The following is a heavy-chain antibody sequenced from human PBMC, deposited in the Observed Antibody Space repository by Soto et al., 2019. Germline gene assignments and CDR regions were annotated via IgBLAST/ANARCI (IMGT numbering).Heavy chain of an antibody. CDR3: ARDRPARASGYPLSPPYYYYVMDV. D-gene: IGHD5-12*01. CDR2: IYYNGST. V-gene: IGHV4-59*01. J-gene: IGHJ6*02. CDR1: GGSISSYC. Sequence: SETLSLTCTVSGGSISSYCWSWIRQPPGKGMEWIGYIYYNGSTNYNPSLKSRVTISVDTSKNQFSLKLSSVTAADTAVYYCARDRPARASGYPLSPPYYYYVMDVWGQGTTITVSS.